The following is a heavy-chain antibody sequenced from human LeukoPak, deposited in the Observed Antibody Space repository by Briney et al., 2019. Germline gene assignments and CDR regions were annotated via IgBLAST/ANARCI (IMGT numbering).Heavy chain of an antibody. CDR2: IYYSGST. V-gene: IGHV4-39*07. CDR3: SRESGAFSPFGY. D-gene: IGHD1-26*01. CDR1: GGSISSSSYY. J-gene: IGHJ4*02. Sequence: SETLSLTCTVSGGSISSSSYYWGWIRQPPVKGLEWIGTIYYSGSTYYNPSLKSRVTMSLDKSKNHLSLNMTSVTAADTAVYYCSRESGAFSPFGYWGQGTLVTVSS.